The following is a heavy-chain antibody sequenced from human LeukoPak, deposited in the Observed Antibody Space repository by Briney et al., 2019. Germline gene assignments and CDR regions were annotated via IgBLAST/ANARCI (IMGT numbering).Heavy chain of an antibody. CDR2: ISGSGGST. V-gene: IGHV3-23*01. CDR3: AKDDYYSSSWTYYFDY. J-gene: IGHJ4*02. CDR1: GFTFSSYA. Sequence: GGSLRLSCAASGFTFSSYAMSWVRQAPGKGLEWVSAISGSGGSTYYADSVKGRFTISRDNSKNTLYLQMNSLRAEDTAAYYCAKDDYYSSSWTYYFDYWGQGTLVTVSS. D-gene: IGHD6-13*01.